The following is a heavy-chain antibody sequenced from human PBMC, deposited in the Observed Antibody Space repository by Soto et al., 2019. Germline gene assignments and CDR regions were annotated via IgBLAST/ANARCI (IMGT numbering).Heavy chain of an antibody. CDR2: ISAHNGNT. CDR1: GYAFTTYG. V-gene: IGHV1-18*01. D-gene: IGHD3-10*01. Sequence: QVHLVQSGAEVKKPGASVKVSCKGSGYAFTTYGITWVRQAPGQGLEWMGWISAHNGNTNYAQKLQGRVTVTRDTSTSTAYMELRSLRSDYPAVYYCARGRYGAYWGHGALVTVSS. CDR3: ARGRYGAY. J-gene: IGHJ4*01.